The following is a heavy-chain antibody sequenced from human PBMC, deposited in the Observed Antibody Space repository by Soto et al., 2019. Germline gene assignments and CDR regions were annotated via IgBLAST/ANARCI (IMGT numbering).Heavy chain of an antibody. Sequence: RASVKVSCKASGYTFTSYGISWVRQAPGQGLEWMGWISAYNGNTNYAQKLQGRVTMTTDTSTSTAYMELRSLRSDDTAVYYCARPLGYDPTRSRYYYYYGMDVWGQGTTVTVSS. CDR1: GYTFTSYG. J-gene: IGHJ6*02. CDR2: ISAYNGNT. D-gene: IGHD3-22*01. CDR3: ARPLGYDPTRSRYYYYYGMDV. V-gene: IGHV1-18*04.